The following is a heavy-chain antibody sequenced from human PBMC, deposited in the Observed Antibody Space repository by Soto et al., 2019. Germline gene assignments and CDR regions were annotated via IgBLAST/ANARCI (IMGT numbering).Heavy chain of an antibody. CDR2: IRNKANSYTT. CDR1: GFTFSDHY. J-gene: IGHJ4*01. V-gene: IGHV3-72*01. D-gene: IGHD3-16*01. CDR3: ARDRGKGAYFDY. Sequence: EVQLVESGGGLVQPGGSQRLSCAASGFTFSDHYMDWVRQAPGKGLEWVGRIRNKANSYTTDYAASVKGRFTISRDDSKDSLYLQMNNLKTEDTAIYYCARDRGKGAYFDYWGHGTLATVSS.